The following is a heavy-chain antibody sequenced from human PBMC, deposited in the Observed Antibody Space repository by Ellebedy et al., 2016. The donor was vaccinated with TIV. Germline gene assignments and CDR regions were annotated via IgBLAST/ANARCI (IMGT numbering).Heavy chain of an antibody. J-gene: IGHJ4*02. V-gene: IGHV1-2*02. CDR1: GYTFTGYY. CDR2: INPNSGGT. CDR3: ARDWGGSIIGIKEF. D-gene: IGHD2-21*01. Sequence: AASVKVSCKASGYTFTGYYMHWVRQAPGQGLEWMGWINPNSGGTNYAQKFQGRVTMTRDTSISTAYMELSRLRSDDTAVYYCARDWGGSIIGIKEFWGQGTLVTVSS.